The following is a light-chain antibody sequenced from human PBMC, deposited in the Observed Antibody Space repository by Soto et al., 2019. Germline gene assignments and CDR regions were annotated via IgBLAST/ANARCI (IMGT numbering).Light chain of an antibody. V-gene: IGKV1-5*03. CDR2: KAS. Sequence: DIQMTQSPSTLSGSVGDRVTITCQASQTIRSWLARYQQKPGKAPKLLIYKASTLKSGVPSRFSGSGSGTEFTLTISSLQPDDFATYYCQQYNSYSEAFGQGTKVDIK. J-gene: IGKJ1*01. CDR1: QTIRSW. CDR3: QQYNSYSEA.